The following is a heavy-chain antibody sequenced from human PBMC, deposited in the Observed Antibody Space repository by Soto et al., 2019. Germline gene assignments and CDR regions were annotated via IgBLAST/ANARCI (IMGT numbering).Heavy chain of an antibody. Sequence: EVQLVESGGGLVKPGGSLRLSCAASGFTFSSYSMNWVRQAPGKGLEWVSSISSSSSYIYYADSVKGRFTISRDNAKNSRYLQMNSLRAEDTAVYYCARVVLRSFDWDMGREYYFDYWGQGNLVTVSS. CDR3: ARVVLRSFDWDMGREYYFDY. CDR2: ISSSSSYI. CDR1: GFTFSSYS. J-gene: IGHJ4*02. D-gene: IGHD3-9*01. V-gene: IGHV3-21*01.